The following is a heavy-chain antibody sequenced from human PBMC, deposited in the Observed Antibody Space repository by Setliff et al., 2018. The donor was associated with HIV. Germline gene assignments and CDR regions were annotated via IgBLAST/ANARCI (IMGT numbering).Heavy chain of an antibody. CDR2: GHHSGSS. D-gene: IGHD6-19*01. CDR1: GASITSYY. CDR3: ARCGPVAGYRVYFDY. V-gene: IGHV4-59*08. J-gene: IGHJ4*02. Sequence: PSETLSLTCTVSGASITSYYWNWIRQTPGKGLEWIGFGHHSGSSFYNPSLNRRVSISVETSRSQFSLKLNSVTAADTAVYYCARCGPVAGYRVYFDYWGQGSPVTVS.